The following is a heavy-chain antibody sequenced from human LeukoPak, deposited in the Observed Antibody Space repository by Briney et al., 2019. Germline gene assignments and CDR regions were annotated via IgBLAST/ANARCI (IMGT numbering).Heavy chain of an antibody. CDR1: RFTLRSYT. CDR3: ARDNDAGVAALNDY. CDR2: IGISSNKI. V-gene: IGHV3-21*01. D-gene: IGHD6-13*01. J-gene: IGHJ4*02. Sequence: GGSLRLSCAASRFTLRSYTMNWVRQAPGKGLEWVSFIGISSNKIYYADSVKGRFTISRDNAKNSLYLQMNSLRAEDTAVYYCARDNDAGVAALNDYWGQGTLVTVSS.